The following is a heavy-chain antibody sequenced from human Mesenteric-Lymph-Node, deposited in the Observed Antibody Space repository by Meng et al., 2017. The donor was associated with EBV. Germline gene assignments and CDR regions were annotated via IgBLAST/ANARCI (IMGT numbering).Heavy chain of an antibody. CDR1: GGSISSSNYY. J-gene: IGHJ5*02. CDR2: IYYSGST. D-gene: IGHD6-13*01. Sequence: QLQLQELGPGLVKPSETVSRTCTVSGGSISSSNYYWGWIRQPPGKGLEWIGSIYYSGSTHYNPSLKSRVTISEDTSKNQFSLKVSSVIAADTAVYYCARREASSPGWFDPWGQGTLVTVSS. V-gene: IGHV4-39*01. CDR3: ARREASSPGWFDP.